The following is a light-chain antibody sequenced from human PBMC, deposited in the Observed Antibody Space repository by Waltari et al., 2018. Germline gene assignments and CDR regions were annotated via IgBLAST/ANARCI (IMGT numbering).Light chain of an antibody. CDR2: GAS. V-gene: IGKV3-15*01. CDR3: QQYDNWLGT. CDR1: QSIRSN. J-gene: IGKJ1*01. Sequence: EIVMTQSPATLSVFPGERATLSCRASQSIRSNLAWYQHKPGQAPRLLICGASTRATGIPARFSGSGSGTEFTLTISSLQSKDFAVYFCQQYDNWLGTFGQGTKVEIK.